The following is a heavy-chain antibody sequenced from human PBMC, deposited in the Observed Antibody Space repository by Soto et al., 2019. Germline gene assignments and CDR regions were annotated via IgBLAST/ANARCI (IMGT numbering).Heavy chain of an antibody. CDR3: ARGPGSGYDLYFDY. D-gene: IGHD5-12*01. Sequence: GASVKVSCKASGGTFSSYAISWVRQAPGQGLEWMGGIIPIFGTANYAQKFQGRVTITADKSTSTAYMELSSLRSEDTAVYYCARGPGSGYDLYFDYWGQGTLVTVSS. CDR1: GGTFSSYA. J-gene: IGHJ4*02. CDR2: IIPIFGTA. V-gene: IGHV1-69*06.